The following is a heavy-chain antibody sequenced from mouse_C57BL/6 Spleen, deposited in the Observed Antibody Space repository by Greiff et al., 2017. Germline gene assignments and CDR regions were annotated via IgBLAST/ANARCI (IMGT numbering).Heavy chain of an antibody. CDR2: INYDGSST. J-gene: IGHJ4*01. CDR1: GFTFSDYY. CDR3: ARVGGGRYAIDY. Sequence: EVMLVESEGGLVQPGSSMTLSCTASGFTFSDYYMAWVRQVPEKGLEWVANINYDGSSTYYLDTLKSRFIISRDNAKNILYLQRSSLKSEDTATYYCARVGGGRYAIDYWGQGTSVTVSS. V-gene: IGHV5-16*01.